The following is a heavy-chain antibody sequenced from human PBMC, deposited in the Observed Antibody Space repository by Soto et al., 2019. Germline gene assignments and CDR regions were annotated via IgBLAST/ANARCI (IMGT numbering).Heavy chain of an antibody. V-gene: IGHV4-59*01. CDR1: GGSISSYY. Sequence: SSETLSLTCTVSGGSISSYYWSWIRQPPGKGLEWIGYIYYSGSTNYNPSLKSRVTISVDTSKNQFSLKLSSVTASDTAVYSCARDLTQANPAFVKWGQGTMLTASS. D-gene: IGHD1-26*01. CDR3: ARDLTQANPAFVK. J-gene: IGHJ3*02. CDR2: IYYSGST.